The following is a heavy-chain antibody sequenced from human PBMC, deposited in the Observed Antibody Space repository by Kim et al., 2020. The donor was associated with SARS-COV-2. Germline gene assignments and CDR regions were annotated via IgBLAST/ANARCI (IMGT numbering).Heavy chain of an antibody. Sequence: GGSLRLSCAASGFTFSSYGMDWVRQAPGKGLQWVSYISSTRSTIYYADSVKGRFTISRDNAENSLYLQMNSLRVEDTAVYYCARGGRSSYSMDVWGQGTTVTVSS. CDR2: ISSTRSTI. J-gene: IGHJ6*02. CDR1: GFTFSSYG. V-gene: IGHV3-48*01. CDR3: ARGGRSSYSMDV. D-gene: IGHD2-15*01.